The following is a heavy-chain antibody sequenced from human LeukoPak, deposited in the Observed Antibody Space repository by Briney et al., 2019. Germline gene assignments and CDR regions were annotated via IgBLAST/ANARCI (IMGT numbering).Heavy chain of an antibody. CDR1: GFTPSSYE. CDR3: ARGWDRAHPTGFEFDV. J-gene: IGHJ4*02. CDR2: ISSSGTTI. Sequence: GGCLRPSCAVSGFTPSSYEMNWVRPAPERGRGWVSFISSSGTTINQPDYLKGRFTISRDNAKNAVHLQMDNLRVEDTAVYYCARGWDRAHPTGFEFDVWGQGTLVTVSS. V-gene: IGHV3-48*03. D-gene: IGHD1-26*01.